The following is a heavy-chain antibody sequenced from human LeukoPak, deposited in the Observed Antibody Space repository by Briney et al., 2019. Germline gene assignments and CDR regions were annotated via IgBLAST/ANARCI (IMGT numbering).Heavy chain of an antibody. CDR2: IIPIFGTA. CDR3: ARYSLGYYDSSGYYNFDY. V-gene: IGHV1-69*01. D-gene: IGHD3-22*01. CDR1: GGTFSSYA. J-gene: IGHJ4*02. Sequence: SVKVSCKASGGTFSSYAISWVGQAPGQGLEWMGGIIPIFGTASYAQKFQGRVTITADESTSTAYMELSSLRSEDTAVYYCARYSLGYYDSSGYYNFDYWGQGTLVTVSS.